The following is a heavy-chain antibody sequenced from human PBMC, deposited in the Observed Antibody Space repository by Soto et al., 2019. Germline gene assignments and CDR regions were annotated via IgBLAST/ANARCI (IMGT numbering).Heavy chain of an antibody. V-gene: IGHV3-23*01. Sequence: GGSLSLSCAASGFTFSSYSMRWVRQAPGKGLEWVSAISGSGGSTYYADSVKGRFTISRDNSKNTLYLQMNSLRAEDTAVYYCARDRGNLFDYWGQGTLVTVSS. CDR2: ISGSGGST. CDR1: GFTFSSYS. CDR3: ARDRGNLFDY. J-gene: IGHJ4*02.